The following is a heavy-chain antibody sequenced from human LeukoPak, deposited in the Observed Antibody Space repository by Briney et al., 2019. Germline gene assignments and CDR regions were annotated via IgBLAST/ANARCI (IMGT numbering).Heavy chain of an antibody. D-gene: IGHD2-15*01. Sequence: GGSLRLSCAASGFTFSNAWMSWVRQAPGKGLEWVGRIKSKTDGGTTDYAAPVKGRFTISRDDSKNTLSLQMNSLKTEATAVYYCTTGLDRPLLLGYWGQGTLVTVSS. CDR1: GFTFSNAW. V-gene: IGHV3-15*01. J-gene: IGHJ4*02. CDR2: IKSKTDGGTT. CDR3: TTGLDRPLLLGY.